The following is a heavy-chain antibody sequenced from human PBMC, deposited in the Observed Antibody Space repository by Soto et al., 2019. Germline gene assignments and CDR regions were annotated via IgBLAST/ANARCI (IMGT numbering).Heavy chain of an antibody. CDR1: GGSFSGYY. J-gene: IGHJ3*02. Sequence: SETLSLTCAVYGGSFSGYYWSWIRQPPGKGLEWIGEINHSGSTNYNPSLKSRVTISVDTSKNQFSLKLSSVTAADTAVYYCARAPGGLRLGELSLYGAFDIWGQGTMVT. CDR2: INHSGST. V-gene: IGHV4-34*01. CDR3: ARAPGGLRLGELSLYGAFDI. D-gene: IGHD3-16*02.